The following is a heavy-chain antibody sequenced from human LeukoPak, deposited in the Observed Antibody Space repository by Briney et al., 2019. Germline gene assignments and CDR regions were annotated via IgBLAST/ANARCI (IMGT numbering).Heavy chain of an antibody. CDR1: GYTFTGYY. CDR3: ARDGATGTPKIPEFDY. CDR2: INPNSGGT. J-gene: IGHJ4*02. V-gene: IGHV1-2*02. D-gene: IGHD4-17*01. Sequence: ASVKVFCKASGYTFTGYYMHWVRQAPGQGLEWMGWINPNSGGTNYAQKFQGRVTMTRDTSISTAYMELSRLRSDDTAVYYCARDGATGTPKIPEFDYWGQGTLVTVSS.